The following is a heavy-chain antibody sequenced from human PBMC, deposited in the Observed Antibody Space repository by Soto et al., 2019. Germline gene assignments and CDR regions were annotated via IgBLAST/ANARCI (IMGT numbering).Heavy chain of an antibody. J-gene: IGHJ4*02. Sequence: GSLRLSCAASGFTLSSYWMHWVRQAPGKGLVWVSRINSDGSSTNYADSVKGRFTISRDNAKNTLYLQMDSLRADDTAVYFCARGGGYSAQDYWGQGTLVTVSS. CDR2: INSDGSST. CDR3: ARGGGYSAQDY. V-gene: IGHV3-74*01. CDR1: GFTLSSYW. D-gene: IGHD2-15*01.